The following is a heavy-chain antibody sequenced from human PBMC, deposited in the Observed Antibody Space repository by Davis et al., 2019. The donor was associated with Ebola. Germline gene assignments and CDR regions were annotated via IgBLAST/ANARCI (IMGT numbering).Heavy chain of an antibody. CDR2: ISAYNGNT. CDR3: ARVPPDILTGCYRRPKYGMDV. J-gene: IGHJ6*04. Sequence: AASVKVSCKASGYTFTSYGISWVRHAPGQGLEWMGWISAYNGNTNYAQKLQGRVTMTTDTSTSTAYMELRSMRSDDTAVYYCARVPPDILTGCYRRPKYGMDVWGKGTTVTVSS. CDR1: GYTFTSYG. V-gene: IGHV1-18*01. D-gene: IGHD3-9*01.